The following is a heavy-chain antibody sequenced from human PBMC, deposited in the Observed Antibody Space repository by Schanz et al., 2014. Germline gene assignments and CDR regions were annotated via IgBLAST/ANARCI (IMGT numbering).Heavy chain of an antibody. CDR3: AASSGWHPSTDY. CDR1: GFTFSTHA. Sequence: EVQLLESGGGLIQPGGSLRLSCAASGFTFSTHAMSWVRQAPGKGLEWVSSINSSGTYTNYADSVKGRFTISRDNAKSSLYLQMNSLRVEDTAVYYCAASSGWHPSTDYWGQGTLVTVSS. CDR2: INSSGTYT. J-gene: IGHJ4*02. V-gene: IGHV3-21*04. D-gene: IGHD6-19*01.